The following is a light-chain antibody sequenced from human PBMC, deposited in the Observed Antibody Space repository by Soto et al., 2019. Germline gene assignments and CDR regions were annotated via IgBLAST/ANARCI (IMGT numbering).Light chain of an antibody. CDR1: SSNIGSYY. CDR3: AKWADSLSGYV. Sequence: VLTQPPSASGTPGQRVTISCSGSSSNIGSYYVYWYQQLPGTAPKLLIYNNNQRPSGVPDRFSGSKSGTSASLAISGLRSEDEADYYCAKWADSLSGYVFGPGTKVTVL. CDR2: NNN. V-gene: IGLV1-47*02. J-gene: IGLJ1*01.